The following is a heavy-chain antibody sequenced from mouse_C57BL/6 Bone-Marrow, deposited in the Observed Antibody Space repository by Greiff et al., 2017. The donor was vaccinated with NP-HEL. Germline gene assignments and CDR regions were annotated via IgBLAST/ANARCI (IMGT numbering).Heavy chain of an antibody. CDR2: ILPGSGST. J-gene: IGHJ2*01. Sequence: VQLQQSGAELMKPGASVKLSCKATGYTFTGYWIEWVKQRPGHGLEWIGEILPGSGSTNYNEKFKGKATFTADTSSNTASMQLRSLTTADSAIYFSANFYDYDGGYFVYWGQGTTLTVSS. V-gene: IGHV1-9*01. D-gene: IGHD2-4*01. CDR3: ANFYDYDGGYFVY. CDR1: GYTFTGYW.